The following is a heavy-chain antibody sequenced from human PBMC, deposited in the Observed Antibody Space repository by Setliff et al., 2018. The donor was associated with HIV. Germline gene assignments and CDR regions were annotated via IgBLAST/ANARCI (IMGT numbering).Heavy chain of an antibody. D-gene: IGHD1-1*01. Sequence: SVKVSCKASGGTFSSYAISWVRQAPGQGLEWMGRIIPIFGTANYAQKFQGRVTITADKSTSTAYMELSSLRPEDTAVYYCARNPQPTGTPDYYYYYYMDVWGKGTTVTVSS. CDR3: ARNPQPTGTPDYYYYYYMDV. V-gene: IGHV1-69*06. J-gene: IGHJ6*03. CDR2: IIPIFGTA. CDR1: GGTFSSYA.